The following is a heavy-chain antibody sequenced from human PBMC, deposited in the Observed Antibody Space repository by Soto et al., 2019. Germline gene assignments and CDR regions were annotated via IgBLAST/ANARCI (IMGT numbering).Heavy chain of an antibody. V-gene: IGHV3-33*01. Sequence: HPGGSLRLSCAASGFTFSSYGMHWVRQAPGKGLEWVAVIWYDGSNKYYADSVKGRFTISRDNSKNTLYLQMNSLRAEDTAVYYCARSKYSSGWHSLYYGMDVWGQGTKVTVSS. D-gene: IGHD6-19*01. CDR2: IWYDGSNK. J-gene: IGHJ6*02. CDR3: ARSKYSSGWHSLYYGMDV. CDR1: GFTFSSYG.